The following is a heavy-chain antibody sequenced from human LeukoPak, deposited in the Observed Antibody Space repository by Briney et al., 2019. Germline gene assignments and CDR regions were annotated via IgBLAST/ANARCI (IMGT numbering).Heavy chain of an antibody. Sequence: ASVKVSCKASGYTFTSYGISWVRQAPGQGLEGVGWISACNGNTNYAQKLQGRVTMTTDTSTSTACMELRSLRSDDTAVYYCAREPWYYDILTGSTGVWYFDYWGQGTLVTVSS. CDR2: ISACNGNT. CDR1: GYTFTSYG. J-gene: IGHJ4*02. V-gene: IGHV1-18*01. D-gene: IGHD3-9*01. CDR3: AREPWYYDILTGSTGVWYFDY.